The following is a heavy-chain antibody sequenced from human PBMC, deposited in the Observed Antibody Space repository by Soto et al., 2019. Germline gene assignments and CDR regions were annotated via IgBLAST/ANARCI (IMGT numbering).Heavy chain of an antibody. D-gene: IGHD3-16*01. CDR1: GGSFSGYY. CDR2: INHSGST. J-gene: IGHJ6*02. CDR3: ARGLWGRYYYGMDV. Sequence: SETLSLTCAVYGGSFSGYYWSWIRQPPGKGLEWIGEINHSGSTNYNPSLKSRVTISVDTSKNQFSLKLSSVTAADTAVYYCARGLWGRYYYGMDVWGQGTTVTVYS. V-gene: IGHV4-34*01.